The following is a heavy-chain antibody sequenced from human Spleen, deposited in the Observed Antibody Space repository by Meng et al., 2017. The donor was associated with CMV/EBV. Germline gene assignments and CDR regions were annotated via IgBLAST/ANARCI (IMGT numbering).Heavy chain of an antibody. J-gene: IGHJ4*02. CDR3: AKELGLPLGN. CDR2: ISYDGSNK. CDR1: GFTFSSYA. V-gene: IGHV3-30*04. D-gene: IGHD2-21*02. Sequence: GGSLRLSCAASGFTFSSYAMHWVRQAPGKGLEWVAVISYDGSNKYYADSVKGRFTISRDNSKNTLYLQMNSLRAEDTAVYYCAKELGLPLGNWGQGTLVTVSS.